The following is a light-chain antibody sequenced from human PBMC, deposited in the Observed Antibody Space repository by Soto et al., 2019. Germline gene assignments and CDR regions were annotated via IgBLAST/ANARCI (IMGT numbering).Light chain of an antibody. CDR3: SSYTNRNTLV. J-gene: IGLJ2*01. Sequence: QSALTQPASVSGSPGQSITISCTGTSSDVGGYNFVSWYQQHPGIAPKLMIYEVTNRPSGVSNRFSASKSGNTASLTISGLQAEDEADYYCSSYTNRNTLVFGGGTKLTVL. CDR2: EVT. V-gene: IGLV2-14*01. CDR1: SSDVGGYNF.